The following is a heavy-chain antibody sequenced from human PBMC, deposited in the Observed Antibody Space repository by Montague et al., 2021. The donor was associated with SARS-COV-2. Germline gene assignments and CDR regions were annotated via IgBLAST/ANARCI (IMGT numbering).Heavy chain of an antibody. CDR2: ITNDGSNK. CDR1: GFTFSSYA. Sequence: SLRLSCAASGFTFSSYAMHWVRQAPGKELEWVAVITNDGSNKYYADSVKGRFTISRDNSKNTLYLQMNSLRAEDTAVYYCAGRKDNDYWGQGTLVTVSS. D-gene: IGHD2-15*01. CDR3: AGRKDNDY. V-gene: IGHV3-30-3*01. J-gene: IGHJ4*02.